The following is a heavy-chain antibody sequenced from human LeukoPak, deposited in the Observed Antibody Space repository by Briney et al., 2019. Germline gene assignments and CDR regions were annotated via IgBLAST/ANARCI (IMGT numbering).Heavy chain of an antibody. V-gene: IGHV3-74*01. Sequence: GGSLRLSCAASGFTFSSYWMHWVRQAPGKGLVWVSRINTDGSSTNYAYSVKGRFTISRDNAKNTLCLQMNSLRAEDTAVYYCARGNDLYFDYWGQGTLVTVSS. D-gene: IGHD3-3*01. CDR3: ARGNDLYFDY. J-gene: IGHJ4*02. CDR1: GFTFSSYW. CDR2: INTDGSST.